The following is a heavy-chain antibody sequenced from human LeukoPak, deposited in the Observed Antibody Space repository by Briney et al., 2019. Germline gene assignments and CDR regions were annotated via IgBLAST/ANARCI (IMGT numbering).Heavy chain of an antibody. V-gene: IGHV4-39*01. Sequence: ASETLSLSCAVSGGSISSTSHYWGWIRQPPGKGLDWIGTIYYSGTTFYNSSLKSRVTISVDTSKNQFSLKLSSVTAADTAVYYCARQNYDFWSGYIIGDYFDYWGQGTLVTVSS. CDR1: GGSISSTSHY. CDR3: ARQNYDFWSGYIIGDYFDY. J-gene: IGHJ4*02. D-gene: IGHD3-3*01. CDR2: IYYSGTT.